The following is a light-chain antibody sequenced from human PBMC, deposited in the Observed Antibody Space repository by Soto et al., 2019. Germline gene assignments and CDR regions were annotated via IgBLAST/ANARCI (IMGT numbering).Light chain of an antibody. CDR1: QSVSSSY. CDR2: GAS. V-gene: IGKV3-20*01. Sequence: EIGLPQSPGTLSLSPGERATLSCRASQSVSSSYLAWYQQKPGQAPRPLIYGASSRAIGIPDRFSGSGSGTDFTLTISRLEPEDFAVYYCQQYGSSPWTFGQGTKVDIK. J-gene: IGKJ1*01. CDR3: QQYGSSPWT.